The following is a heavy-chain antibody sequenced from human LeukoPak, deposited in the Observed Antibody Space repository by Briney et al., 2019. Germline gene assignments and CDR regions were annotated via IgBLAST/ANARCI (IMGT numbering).Heavy chain of an antibody. CDR3: AGRGYYGSGSYYWFDP. D-gene: IGHD3-10*01. CDR2: INHSGST. CDR1: GGSISSSSYY. J-gene: IGHJ5*02. V-gene: IGHV4-39*07. Sequence: SETLSLTCTVSGGSISSSSYYWGWIRQPPGKGLEWIGEINHSGSTNYNPSLKSRVTISVDTSKNQFSLKLSSVTAADTAVYYCAGRGYYGSGSYYWFDPWGQGTLVTVSS.